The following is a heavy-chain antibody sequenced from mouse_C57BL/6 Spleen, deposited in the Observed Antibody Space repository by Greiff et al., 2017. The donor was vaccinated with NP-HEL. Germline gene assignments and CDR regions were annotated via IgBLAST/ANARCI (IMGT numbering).Heavy chain of an antibody. CDR3: ARKYYDYDYAMDG. D-gene: IGHD2-4*01. Sequence: VQLQESGPGLVAPSQSLSITCTVSGFSLTSYAISWVRQRPGKGLEWLGVIWTGGGTNYNSALKSRMSIRKENSKSQVFLKMNSLQTDDTASYDCARKYYDYDYAMDGRGQGTSVTVSS. J-gene: IGHJ4*01. CDR1: GFSLTSYA. V-gene: IGHV2-9-1*01. CDR2: IWTGGGT.